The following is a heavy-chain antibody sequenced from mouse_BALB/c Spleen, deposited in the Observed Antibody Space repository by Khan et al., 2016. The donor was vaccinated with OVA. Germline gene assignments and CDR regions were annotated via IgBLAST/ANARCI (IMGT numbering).Heavy chain of an antibody. Sequence: QVRLQQSGLELVNPGASVKMSCKASGDTFISYYIHWVKQRPGQGLEWIGWIYPGDGRTKYNEKFKGKTTLTADKSSSTAYMLLSSLTSEDSAIYVCAISYYGSFWYFDVWGAGTTVTVSS. CDR2: IYPGDGRT. CDR3: AISYYGSFWYFDV. CDR1: GDTFISYY. V-gene: IGHV1S56*01. D-gene: IGHD1-1*01. J-gene: IGHJ1*01.